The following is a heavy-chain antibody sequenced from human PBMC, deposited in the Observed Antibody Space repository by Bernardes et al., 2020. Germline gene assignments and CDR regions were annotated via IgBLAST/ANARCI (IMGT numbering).Heavy chain of an antibody. D-gene: IGHD3-16*02. J-gene: IGHJ4*02. V-gene: IGHV4-38-2*01. Sequence: SATLPLTCAVSGYSIRSGYYWGWIRQPPGKGLEWIAEIHHSGSPNYNPSLKSRVTISMDTSKSQFSLNLSSVTAADTAVYYCARGHDYVWGSYRYTGGDYFDSWGQGTLVTGSS. CDR3: ARGHDYVWGSYRYTGGDYFDS. CDR1: GYSIRSGYY. CDR2: IHHSGSP.